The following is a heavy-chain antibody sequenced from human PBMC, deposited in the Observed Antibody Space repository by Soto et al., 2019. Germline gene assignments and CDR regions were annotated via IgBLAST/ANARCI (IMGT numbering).Heavy chain of an antibody. CDR2: IYYSGSN. CDR3: ARAEGAFRFLEWYLRAFDI. CDR1: GGSISSGGYY. D-gene: IGHD3-3*01. J-gene: IGHJ3*02. Sequence: QVQLQESGPGLVKPSQTLSLTCTVSGGSISSGGYYWSWVRQHPGKGLEWIGYIYYSGSNYYNPSLKSRVTISVDTSKNQFSLKLSSVTAADTAVYNCARAEGAFRFLEWYLRAFDIWGQGTMVTVSS. V-gene: IGHV4-31*03.